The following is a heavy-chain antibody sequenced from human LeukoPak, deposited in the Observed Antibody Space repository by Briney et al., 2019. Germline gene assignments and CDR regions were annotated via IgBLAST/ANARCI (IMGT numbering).Heavy chain of an antibody. Sequence: GGSLRLSCAASGFTFSSYEMNWVRQAPGKGLEWVANIKQDGSEKYYVDSVKGRFTISRDNAKNSLYLQMNSLRAEDTAVYYCARLETRFLEWLSGYYYMDVWGKGTTVTVSS. CDR1: GFTFSSYE. D-gene: IGHD3-3*01. J-gene: IGHJ6*03. CDR3: ARLETRFLEWLSGYYYMDV. V-gene: IGHV3-7*01. CDR2: IKQDGSEK.